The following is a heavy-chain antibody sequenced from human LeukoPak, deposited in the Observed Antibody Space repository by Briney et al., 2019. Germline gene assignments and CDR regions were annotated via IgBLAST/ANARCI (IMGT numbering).Heavy chain of an antibody. Sequence: ASVKVSCKASGYTLSDSHLSWVRQAPGQGLQWMGWIKSNSGGIKYAQEFRGRVIMTRDTSINTAYMELSSLRSDDTAIYYCARDPVDGYSHFDYWGQGTLVTVSS. J-gene: IGHJ4*02. CDR2: IKSNSGGI. CDR1: GYTLSDSH. CDR3: ARDPVDGYSHFDY. V-gene: IGHV1-2*02. D-gene: IGHD5-24*01.